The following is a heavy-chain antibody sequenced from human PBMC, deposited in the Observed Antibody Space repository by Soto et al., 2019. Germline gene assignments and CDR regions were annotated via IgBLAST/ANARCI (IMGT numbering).Heavy chain of an antibody. CDR2: IYWDDDK. D-gene: IGHD3-10*01. Sequence: QIALKESGPTLVKPKQPLTLTYTFSGFSLTTGGVGVGWIRQPPGKALEWLALIYWDDDKRYSPSLTRRLTITKDTSNNQVVLTMTNVDPTDTGTYYCAHRESDREAYWGQGILVTVSS. CDR3: AHRESDREAY. J-gene: IGHJ4*02. V-gene: IGHV2-5*02. CDR1: GFSLTTGGVG.